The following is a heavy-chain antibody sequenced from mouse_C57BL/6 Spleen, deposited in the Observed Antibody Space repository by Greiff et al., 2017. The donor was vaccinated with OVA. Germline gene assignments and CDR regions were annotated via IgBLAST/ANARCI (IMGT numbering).Heavy chain of an antibody. V-gene: IGHV1-55*01. CDR3: ARKGYYGSSYDHAMDY. Sequence: QVQLQQPGAELVKPGASVKMSCKASGYTFTSYWITWVKQRPGQGLEWIGDIYPGSGSTNYNEKFKSKATLTVDTSSSTAYMQLSSLTSEDSAVYYGARKGYYGSSYDHAMDYWGQGTSVTVSS. D-gene: IGHD1-1*01. CDR1: GYTFTSYW. CDR2: IYPGSGST. J-gene: IGHJ4*01.